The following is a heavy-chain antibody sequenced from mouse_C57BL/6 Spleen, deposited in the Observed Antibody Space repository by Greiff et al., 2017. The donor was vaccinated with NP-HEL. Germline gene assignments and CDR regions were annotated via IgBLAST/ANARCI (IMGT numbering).Heavy chain of an antibody. CDR3: TRSTMVTPGGYAMDY. Sequence: EVKLVESGEGLVKPGGSLKLSCAASGFTFSSYAMSWVRQTPEKRLEWVAYISSGGDYIYYADTVKGRFTIPRDNARNTLYLQMSSLKSEDTAMYYCTRSTMVTPGGYAMDYWGQGTSVTVSS. J-gene: IGHJ4*01. D-gene: IGHD2-2*01. CDR2: ISSGGDYI. CDR1: GFTFSSYA. V-gene: IGHV5-9-1*02.